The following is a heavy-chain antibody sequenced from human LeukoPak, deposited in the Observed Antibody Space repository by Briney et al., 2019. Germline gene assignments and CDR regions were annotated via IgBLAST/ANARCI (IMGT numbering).Heavy chain of an antibody. J-gene: IGHJ5*02. V-gene: IGHV4-59*08. CDR3: AKRAVTTAGDLWFDP. CDR2: IYSSGST. D-gene: IGHD2-21*01. Sequence: KPSETLSLTCTVSGGSINNNYWGWFRQPPGKGREWLGYIYSSGSTTYNPSLKSRLAISIDTSKNHFSLKLSSVTAADTAVYFCAKRAVTTAGDLWFDPWGQGTLVTVSS. CDR1: GGSINNNY.